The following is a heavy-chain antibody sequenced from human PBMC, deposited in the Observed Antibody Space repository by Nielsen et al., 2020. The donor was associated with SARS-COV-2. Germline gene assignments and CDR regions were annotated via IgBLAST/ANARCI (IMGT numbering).Heavy chain of an antibody. V-gene: IGHV4-59*01. J-gene: IGHJ6*02. D-gene: IGHD3-10*01. CDR3: ARVYYYGSGSRRPYYYGMDV. Sequence: RQAPGKGLEWIGYIYYSGSTNYNPSLKSRVTISVDTSKNQFSLKLSSVTAADTAAYYCARVYYYGSGSRRPYYYGMDVWGQGTTVTVSS. CDR2: IYYSGST.